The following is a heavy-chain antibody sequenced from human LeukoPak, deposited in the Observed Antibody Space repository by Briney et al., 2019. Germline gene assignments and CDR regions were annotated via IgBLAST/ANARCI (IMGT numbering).Heavy chain of an antibody. V-gene: IGHV4-59*01. Sequence: SSETLSLTCTVSGGTISRYHWSLIRQPPGKGLEWIAYIDYSGSTNYNPSLKSRLTISLDASKNQFSLKLSSVTAADTAVYYCARDRRRDLLHAFDSRGQGTMVTVSS. CDR3: ARDRRRDLLHAFDS. CDR2: IDYSGST. D-gene: IGHD1-26*01. CDR1: GGTISRYH. J-gene: IGHJ3*02.